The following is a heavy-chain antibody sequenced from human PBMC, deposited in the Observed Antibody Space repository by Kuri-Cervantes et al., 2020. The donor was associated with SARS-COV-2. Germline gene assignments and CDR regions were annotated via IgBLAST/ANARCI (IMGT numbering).Heavy chain of an antibody. CDR2: ISGSGSYI. J-gene: IGHJ4*02. CDR1: GFSLSRYT. Sequence: GSLRLSCAASGFSLSRYTMNCVRQAPGRALEWVSSISGSGSYIYYADSVKGRFTISKESGENSLYLHMNSLRGDDTAVYYCARDSAGWGQGTLVTVSS. D-gene: IGHD6-19*01. V-gene: IGHV3-21*01. CDR3: ARDSAG.